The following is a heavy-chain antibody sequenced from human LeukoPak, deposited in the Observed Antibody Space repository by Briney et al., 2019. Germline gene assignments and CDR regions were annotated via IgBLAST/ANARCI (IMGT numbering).Heavy chain of an antibody. CDR1: GGSISSYY. V-gene: IGHV4-4*07. CDR2: IYTSGST. D-gene: IGHD3-3*01. J-gene: IGHJ6*03. CDR3: ALERNYDFWSGSPYYYYYYMDV. Sequence: PSETLSLTCTVSGGSISSYYWSWIRQPAGKGLEWIGRIYTSGSTNYNPSLKSRVTMPVDTSKNQFSLKLSSVTAADTAVYYCALERNYDFWSGSPYYYYYYMDVWGKGTTVTVSS.